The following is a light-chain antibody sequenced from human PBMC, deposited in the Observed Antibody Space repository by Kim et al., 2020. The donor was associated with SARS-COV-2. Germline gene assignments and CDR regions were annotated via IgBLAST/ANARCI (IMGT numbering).Light chain of an antibody. V-gene: IGLV4-69*01. CDR2: VYRDGRH. Sequence: ASVQLARILSTGQSHSGIARLQQRPGKGPRFLMGVYRDGRHPQGDGIPGRFSGSNFGAGYSLTISSLQSEDEADYYCQTWGSGIGVFGGGTQLTVL. CDR3: QTWGSGIGV. J-gene: IGLJ2*01. CDR1: TGQSHSG.